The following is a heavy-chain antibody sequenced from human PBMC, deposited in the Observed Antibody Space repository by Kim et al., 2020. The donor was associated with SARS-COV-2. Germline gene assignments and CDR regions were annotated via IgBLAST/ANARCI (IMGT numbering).Heavy chain of an antibody. Sequence: GESLKISCKGSGYSFTSYWIGWVRQMPGKGLEWMGIIYPGDSDTRYSPSFQGQVTISADKSISTAYLQWSSLKASDTAMYYCASSAARVGPANTDYNWNDDAPWYYGMDVWGQGTTVTVSS. CDR2: IYPGDSDT. CDR3: ASSAARVGPANTDYNWNDDAPWYYGMDV. V-gene: IGHV5-51*01. D-gene: IGHD1-1*01. CDR1: GYSFTSYW. J-gene: IGHJ6*02.